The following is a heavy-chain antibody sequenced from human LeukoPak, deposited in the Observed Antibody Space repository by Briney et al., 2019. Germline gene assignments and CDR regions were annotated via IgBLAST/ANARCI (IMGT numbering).Heavy chain of an antibody. CDR2: IYPGDSDT. CDR1: GYIFTTYW. D-gene: IGHD6-13*01. V-gene: IGHV5-51*01. Sequence: GESLKIYCRGSGYIFTTYWIGWVLQMPGKGLEWMGIIYPGDSDTRYSPSFQGQVTISADKSISTAYLQWSSLKASDTAMYYCARLKRAAAGTWGQGTLVTVSS. J-gene: IGHJ4*02. CDR3: ARLKRAAAGT.